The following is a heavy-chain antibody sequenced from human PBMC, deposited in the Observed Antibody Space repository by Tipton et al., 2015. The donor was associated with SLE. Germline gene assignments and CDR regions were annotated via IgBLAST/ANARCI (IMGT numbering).Heavy chain of an antibody. Sequence: TLSLTCAVYGGSFSSHYWSWIRQPPGKGLEWIGYIYYSGSTNYNPSLKSRVTISVDTSKNQFSLKLSSVTAADTAVYYCARDLPFDPWGQGTLVTVSS. V-gene: IGHV4-59*11. CDR3: ARDLPFDP. J-gene: IGHJ5*02. CDR1: GGSFSSHY. CDR2: IYYSGST.